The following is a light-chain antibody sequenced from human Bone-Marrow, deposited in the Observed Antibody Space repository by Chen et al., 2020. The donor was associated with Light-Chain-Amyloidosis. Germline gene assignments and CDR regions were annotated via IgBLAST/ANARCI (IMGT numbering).Light chain of an antibody. J-gene: IGLJ3*02. Sequence: SYVLTQPSSVSVAPGKTATIACGGNNIGSTSVHWYQQTPGQAPLLVVYDDSDRPSGIPDRLSGSNSGNTATLTISRVEAGDEADYYCQVWDRSSDRPVFGGGTKLTVL. V-gene: IGLV3-21*03. CDR3: QVWDRSSDRPV. CDR1: NIGSTS. CDR2: DDS.